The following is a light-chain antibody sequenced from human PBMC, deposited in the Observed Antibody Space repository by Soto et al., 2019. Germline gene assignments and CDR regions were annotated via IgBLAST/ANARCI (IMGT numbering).Light chain of an antibody. Sequence: EVVMTQSPATLSVSPREGATLSCRASQSVRSNLAWYQKKPGQSHMLLIYGASTRATAVPARFSGSGSGTEFTLTISSLQSEDCAVYYCQQYDNWPLTFGGGTQMEIK. CDR3: QQYDNWPLT. V-gene: IGKV3-15*01. J-gene: IGKJ4*01. CDR1: QSVRSN. CDR2: GAS.